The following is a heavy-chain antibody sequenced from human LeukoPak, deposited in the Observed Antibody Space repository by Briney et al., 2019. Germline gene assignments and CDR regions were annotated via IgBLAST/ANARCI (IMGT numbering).Heavy chain of an antibody. CDR1: GYTFTSYG. V-gene: IGHV1-18*01. D-gene: IGHD1-26*01. CDR2: ISAYNGNT. J-gene: IGHJ5*02. Sequence: GASVKVSCKASGYTFTSYGISWVRQAPGQGLEWMGWISAYNGNTNYAQKLQGRVTMTTDTSTSTAYMELRSLRSDDTAVYYCARVAGGQIGAGGNWFDPWGQGTLVTVSS. CDR3: ARVAGGQIGAGGNWFDP.